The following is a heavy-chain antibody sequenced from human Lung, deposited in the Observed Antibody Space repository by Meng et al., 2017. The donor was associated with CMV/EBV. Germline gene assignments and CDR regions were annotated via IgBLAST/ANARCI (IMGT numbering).Heavy chain of an antibody. CDR1: GFSGSG. Sequence: GESXKISCAVSGFSGSGIHWVRQASGKGLEWVGHSRSKDFSYATEFAASVKGRFTISRDESKNTAHLQMNSLKTEDTAVYYCTKDWSRAMDVWGQGTTVTVSS. V-gene: IGHV3-73*01. CDR3: TKDWSRAMDV. J-gene: IGHJ6*02. CDR2: SRSKDFSYAT. D-gene: IGHD1-1*01.